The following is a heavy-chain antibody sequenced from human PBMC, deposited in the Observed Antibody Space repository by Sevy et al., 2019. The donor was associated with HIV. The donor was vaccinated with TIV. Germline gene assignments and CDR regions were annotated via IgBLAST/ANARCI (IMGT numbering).Heavy chain of an antibody. CDR3: ARERQEEDKSGAKFDY. V-gene: IGHV3-7*01. Sequence: GGSLRLSCEVSGFNFRSYWMSWVRQAPGKGLEWVANIKHDGSEQYYLDSVKGRFTVSRDNGKNSLYLQMTSLRVDDAAVDYCARERQEEDKSGAKFDYWGRGTLVTVSS. CDR1: GFNFRSYW. D-gene: IGHD3-10*01. J-gene: IGHJ4*02. CDR2: IKHDGSEQ.